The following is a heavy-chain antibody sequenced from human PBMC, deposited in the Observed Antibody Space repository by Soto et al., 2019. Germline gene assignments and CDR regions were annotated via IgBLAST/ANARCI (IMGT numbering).Heavy chain of an antibody. V-gene: IGHV3-23*01. D-gene: IGHD2-2*01. J-gene: IGHJ4*02. CDR1: GFTFNNYA. Sequence: SLSLSCAASGFTFNNYAMSWVRQAPGKGLEWVSSINNGGDNIYYADSVKGRFTISRDNSKSTLYLQMNSLRAEDTAVYYCAKTFLARYCSSSICYDPADYFDYWGQGTLVTVSS. CDR3: AKTFLARYCSSSICYDPADYFDY. CDR2: INNGGDNI.